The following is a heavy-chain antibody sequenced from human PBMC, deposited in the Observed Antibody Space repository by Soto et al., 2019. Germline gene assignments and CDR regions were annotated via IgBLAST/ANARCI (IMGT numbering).Heavy chain of an antibody. CDR1: GDSVSSNSAA. J-gene: IGHJ5*02. CDR2: TYYRSKWYN. CDR3: ARGYYDSSGNWFDP. D-gene: IGHD3-22*01. Sequence: QSQTLSLTCAISGDSVSSNSAAWNWIRQSPSRGLEWLGRTYYRSKWYNDYAVSVKSRITINPDTSKNQFSLQLNSVTPEDTAVYYCARGYYDSSGNWFDPWGQGTLVTVSS. V-gene: IGHV6-1*01.